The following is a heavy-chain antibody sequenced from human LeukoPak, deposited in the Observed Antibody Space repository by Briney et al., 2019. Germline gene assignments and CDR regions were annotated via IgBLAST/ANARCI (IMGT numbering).Heavy chain of an antibody. D-gene: IGHD6-19*01. CDR2: IYHSGST. V-gene: IGHV4-38-2*01. J-gene: IGHJ4*02. CDR1: GYSISSGYY. Sequence: PSETLSLTCAVSGYSISSGYYWGWIRQPPGKGLEWIGSIYHSGSTYYNPSLKSRVTISVDTSKNQFSLKLISVTAADTAVYFCARALTSGWYSGKYYWGRGTLVTVSS. CDR3: ARALTSGWYSGKYY.